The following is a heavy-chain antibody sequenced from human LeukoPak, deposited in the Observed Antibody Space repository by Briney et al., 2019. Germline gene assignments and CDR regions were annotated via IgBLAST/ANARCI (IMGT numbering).Heavy chain of an antibody. CDR3: AKRGVVIRVILVGFHKEAYYFDS. CDR2: ISDRGGRT. Sequence: RSGGSLRLSCAASGFTFSNYGMSWVRQAPGKGLEWVAGISDRGGRTNYADSVKGRFTISRDNPRNTLYLQMNSLSAEDTAVYFCAKRGVVIRVILVGFHKEAYYFDSWGQGALVTVSS. CDR1: GFTFSNYG. V-gene: IGHV3-23*01. J-gene: IGHJ4*02. D-gene: IGHD3-22*01.